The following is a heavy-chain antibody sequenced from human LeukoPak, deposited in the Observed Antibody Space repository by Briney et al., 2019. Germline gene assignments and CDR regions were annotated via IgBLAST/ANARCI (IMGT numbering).Heavy chain of an antibody. CDR2: IYYSGTT. D-gene: IGHD2-2*02. Sequence: SETLSLTCTVSGDSISNTIYYWAWIRQPPGKGLEWIGSIYYSGTTYYSPSLKSRVTISVDTSKNQFSLNLSSVTAADTAVYYCARGLELGYCSGASCYIWFDPWGQGTLVTVSS. CDR1: GDSISNTIYY. J-gene: IGHJ5*02. CDR3: ARGLELGYCSGASCYIWFDP. V-gene: IGHV4-39*07.